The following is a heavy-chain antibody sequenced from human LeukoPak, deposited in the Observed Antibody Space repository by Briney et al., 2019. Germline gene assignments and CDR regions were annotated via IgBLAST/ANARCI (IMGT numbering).Heavy chain of an antibody. V-gene: IGHV1-18*01. CDR1: GYTFTNYG. CDR3: ARDHLASGSYSSGERVY. D-gene: IGHD1-26*01. CDR2: FSLYNANT. Sequence: ASVTVSFTASGYTFTNYGITWVRQAPGQGLERMGWFSLYNANTDYAHKHHGKVAITTDTSTTTAYMELLSLRSEHTAVYYCARDHLASGSYSSGERVYWGQGTLVTVSS. J-gene: IGHJ4*02.